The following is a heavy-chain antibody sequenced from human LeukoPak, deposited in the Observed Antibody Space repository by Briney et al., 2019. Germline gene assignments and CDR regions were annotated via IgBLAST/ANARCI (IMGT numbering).Heavy chain of an antibody. CDR2: ISGRGGIT. D-gene: IGHD6-13*01. J-gene: IGHJ4*02. V-gene: IGHV3-23*01. Sequence: PGGSLRLSCSASGFTLSSYVMSWVRQAPGKGLEWVSGISGRGGITYYADSVKGRFTISRDTSKNTLYLEMNSLRDDDTVIYYCARAGGYITSWYFDHWGQGTLVTVSS. CDR3: ARAGGYITSWYFDH. CDR1: GFTLSSYV.